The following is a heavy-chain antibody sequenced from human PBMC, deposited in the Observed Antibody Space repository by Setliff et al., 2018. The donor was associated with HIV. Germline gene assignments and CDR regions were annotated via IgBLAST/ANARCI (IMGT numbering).Heavy chain of an antibody. CDR2: LSGSGGST. Sequence: GSLRLSCAASELTFSNYAMTWVRQAPGKGLEWVSSLSGSGGSTYYADSVKGRFTISRDNSKNTLYLRMNSLRTEDTAIYYCTRHRGSFDYWGLGTLVTVSS. CDR1: ELTFSNYA. J-gene: IGHJ4*02. CDR3: TRHRGSFDY. V-gene: IGHV3-23*01. D-gene: IGHD1-26*01.